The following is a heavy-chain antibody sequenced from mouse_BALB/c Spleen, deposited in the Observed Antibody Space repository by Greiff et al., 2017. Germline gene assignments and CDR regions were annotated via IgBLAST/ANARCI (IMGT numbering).Heavy chain of an antibody. J-gene: IGHJ2*01. Sequence: DVQLVESGGGLVKPGGSLKLSCAASGFAFSSYDMSWVRQTPEKRLEWVAYISSGGGSTYYPDTVKGRFTISRDNAKNTLYLQMSSLKSEDTAMYYCARQEITTVVAHFDYWGQGTTLTVSS. CDR1: GFAFSSYD. D-gene: IGHD1-1*01. CDR2: ISSGGGST. V-gene: IGHV5-12-1*01. CDR3: ARQEITTVVAHFDY.